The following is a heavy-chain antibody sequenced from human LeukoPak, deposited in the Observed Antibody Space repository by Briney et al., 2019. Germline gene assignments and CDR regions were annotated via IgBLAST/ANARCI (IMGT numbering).Heavy chain of an antibody. D-gene: IGHD3-22*01. V-gene: IGHV4-39*01. CDR1: GGSISSSSYY. J-gene: IGHJ4*02. CDR3: ARQSYSSNYYDSSGYYQSTSPHFDY. Sequence: SETLSLTCTVSGGSISSSSYYWGWIRQPPGKGLEWIGSIYYSGSTYYNPSLKSRVTISVDTSKNQFSLKLSSVTAADTAVYYCARQSYSSNYYDSSGYYQSTSPHFDYWGQGTLVTVSS. CDR2: IYYSGST.